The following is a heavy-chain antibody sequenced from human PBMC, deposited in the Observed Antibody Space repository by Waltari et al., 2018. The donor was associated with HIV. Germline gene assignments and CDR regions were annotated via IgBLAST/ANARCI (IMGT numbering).Heavy chain of an antibody. J-gene: IGHJ4*02. CDR2: ISYSGST. Sequence: QVQLQESGPGLVKPSETLSLTCTVSGGSVSSHNYYWTWMRQPPGTRLEWIGYISYSGSTNYNPALKSRLTISVDTSKNQFSLKLSSVTAADTAVYYCARSRVGTTRVPFDYWGQGTLVTVSS. CDR1: GGSVSSHNYY. D-gene: IGHD1-26*01. CDR3: ARSRVGTTRVPFDY. V-gene: IGHV4-61*01.